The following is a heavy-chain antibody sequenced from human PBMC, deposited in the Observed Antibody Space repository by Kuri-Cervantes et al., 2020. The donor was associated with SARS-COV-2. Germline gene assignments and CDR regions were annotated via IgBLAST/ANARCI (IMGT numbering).Heavy chain of an antibody. CDR2: IYYSGST. D-gene: IGHD1-26*01. V-gene: IGHV4-59*12. Sequence: SETLSLTCTVSGGSISSYYWSWIRQPPGKGLEWIGYIYYSGSTNYNPSLKSRVTISVDTSKNQFSLKLSSVTAADTAVYYCAEGHSGTWGQGTLVTVSS. CDR1: GGSISSYY. J-gene: IGHJ5*02. CDR3: AEGHSGT.